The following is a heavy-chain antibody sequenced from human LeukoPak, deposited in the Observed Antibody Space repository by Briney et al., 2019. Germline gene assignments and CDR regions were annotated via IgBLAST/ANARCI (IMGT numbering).Heavy chain of an antibody. J-gene: IGHJ4*02. V-gene: IGHV1-69*04. Sequence: SVKVSCKASGGTFSSYAISWVRQAPGQGLEWMGRIIPILGIANYAQKFQGRVTITADKSTNTAYMELSNLRSEDTAVYYCARDRALVRELWSASAFDYWGQGTLVTVSS. D-gene: IGHD5-18*01. CDR1: GGTFSSYA. CDR3: ARDRALVRELWSASAFDY. CDR2: IIPILGIA.